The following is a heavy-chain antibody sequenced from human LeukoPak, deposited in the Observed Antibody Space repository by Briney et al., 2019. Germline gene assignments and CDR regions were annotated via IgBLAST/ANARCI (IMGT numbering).Heavy chain of an antibody. Sequence: GGSLRLSCAASGFIFSSYGMSWVRQAPGKGLEWVSYISSSGSTIYYADSVKGRFTISRDNAKNSLYLQMNSLRAEDTAVYYCARRSETNLYNWNAHFDYWGQGTLVTVSS. V-gene: IGHV3-48*04. CDR3: ARRSETNLYNWNAHFDY. CDR2: ISSSGSTI. CDR1: GFIFSSYG. J-gene: IGHJ4*02. D-gene: IGHD1-1*01.